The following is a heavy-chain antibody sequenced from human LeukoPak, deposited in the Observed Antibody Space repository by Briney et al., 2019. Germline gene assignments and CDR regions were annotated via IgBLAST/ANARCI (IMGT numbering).Heavy chain of an antibody. CDR1: GFTYNSHA. D-gene: IGHD1-26*01. V-gene: IGHV3-33*01. CDR3: ARAGGSYYPYFYYGMDV. Sequence: GGSLRLSCAASGFTYNSHAMHWVRQAPGKGLEWVAVIWYDGSNKYYADPVKGRFTISRDNSKNTMHLEMNSLRAEDTAVYYRARAGGSYYPYFYYGMDVWGQGTAVTVSS. J-gene: IGHJ6*02. CDR2: IWYDGSNK.